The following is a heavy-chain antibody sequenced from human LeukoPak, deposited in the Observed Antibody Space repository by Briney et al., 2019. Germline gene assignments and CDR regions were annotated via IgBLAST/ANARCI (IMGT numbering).Heavy chain of an antibody. CDR3: ARRVVATGGNYYYGMDV. Sequence: GGSLRLSCAASGFTFSNYAMHWVRQAPGKGLEWVAVISYDEINEYYADSVKGRFTISRDTSKNTLYLQMNSLRTEDTAVYYCARRVVATGGNYYYGMDVWGQGTTVTVSS. CDR2: ISYDEINE. V-gene: IGHV3-30*04. D-gene: IGHD2-15*01. CDR1: GFTFSNYA. J-gene: IGHJ6*02.